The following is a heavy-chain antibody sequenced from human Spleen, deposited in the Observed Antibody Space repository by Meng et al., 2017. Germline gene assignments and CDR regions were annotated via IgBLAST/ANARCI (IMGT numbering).Heavy chain of an antibody. Sequence: GGSLRLSCAASGFVFSTDGMHWVRQAPGKGLEWVAMIWYDGRNQHYADSVKGRFTISRDNAKNSVYLQMNSLRVEDTAFYYCVKDGDPGGGDHWGQGTPVTVSS. V-gene: IGHV3-30*02. CDR3: VKDGDPGGGDH. D-gene: IGHD7-27*01. CDR1: GFVFSTDG. J-gene: IGHJ4*02. CDR2: IWYDGRNQ.